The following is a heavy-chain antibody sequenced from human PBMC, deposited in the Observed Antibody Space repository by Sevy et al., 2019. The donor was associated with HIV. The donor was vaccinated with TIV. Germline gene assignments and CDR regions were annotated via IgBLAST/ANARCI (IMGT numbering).Heavy chain of an antibody. CDR2: IYTTGST. CDR3: ARKNGLYYFDY. V-gene: IGHV4-61*09. D-gene: IGHD2-8*01. J-gene: IGHJ4*02. CDR1: GGSISSGSHY. Sequence: SETRSLTCTVSGGSISSGSHYWSWIRQPAGKGLEWIGDIYTTGSTNYNPSLKSRVTISVDTSKNQFSLKLSSVTAADTAVYYCARKNGLYYFDYWGQGTLVTVSS.